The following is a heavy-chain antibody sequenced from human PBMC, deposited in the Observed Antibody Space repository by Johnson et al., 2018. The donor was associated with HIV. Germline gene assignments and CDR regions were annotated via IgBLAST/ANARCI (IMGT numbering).Heavy chain of an antibody. CDR2: LSTNGGST. CDR3: ARARSSSWYDGAFDI. CDR1: GFTFSSYV. J-gene: IGHJ3*02. Sequence: VQLVESGGGLVQPGGSLRVSCAASGFTFSSYVMHWVRQAPGRGLDYVSALSTNGGSTYSANSVKGSFTISRDNFKNTLYLQMGSLRSEDMAVYYCARARSSSWYDGAFDIWGQGTMVTFSS. V-gene: IGHV3-64*01. D-gene: IGHD6-13*01.